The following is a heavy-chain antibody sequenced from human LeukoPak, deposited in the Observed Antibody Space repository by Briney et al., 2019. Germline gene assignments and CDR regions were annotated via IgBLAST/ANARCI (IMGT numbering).Heavy chain of an antibody. CDR3: STGTYGLFDS. Sequence: GGSLRLSCKVSGLSFDDHAMSWFRQAPEKGLEWVGFIRKEGYGGTADYAASVEGRFTISKDDSKTIAYLQMTNLRIEDTGVYFCSTGTYGLFDSWGQGTLVAVSS. V-gene: IGHV3-49*03. J-gene: IGHJ4*02. CDR1: GLSFDDHA. CDR2: IRKEGYGGTA. D-gene: IGHD3-16*01.